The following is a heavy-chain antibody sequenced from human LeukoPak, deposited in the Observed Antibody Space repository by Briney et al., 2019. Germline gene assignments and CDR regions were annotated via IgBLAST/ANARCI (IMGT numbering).Heavy chain of an antibody. CDR1: GFTFSSYG. CDR2: IWYDGSNK. J-gene: IGHJ4*02. Sequence: GMSLRLSCAASGFTFSSYGMHWVRQAPGKGLEWVAVIWYDGSNKYYADSVKGRFTISRDNSKNTLYLQMNSLRAEDTAVYYCARDLTGATVTTYFDYWGQGTLVTFSS. D-gene: IGHD4-17*01. CDR3: ARDLTGATVTTYFDY. V-gene: IGHV3-33*01.